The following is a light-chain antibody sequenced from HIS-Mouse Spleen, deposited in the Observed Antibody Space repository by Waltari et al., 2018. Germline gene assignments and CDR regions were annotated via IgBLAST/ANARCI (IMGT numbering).Light chain of an antibody. J-gene: IGKJ2*01. Sequence: DIQMTQSPSSLSASVGDRVTITCRASQGVGNDLGWYQQKPGKAPKPLSYAASSLQSGVPSRFSGSGSGTEFTLTISSLQPEDFATYYCLQHNSYPYTFGQGTKLEIK. V-gene: IGKV1-17*01. CDR1: QGVGND. CDR3: LQHNSYPYT. CDR2: AAS.